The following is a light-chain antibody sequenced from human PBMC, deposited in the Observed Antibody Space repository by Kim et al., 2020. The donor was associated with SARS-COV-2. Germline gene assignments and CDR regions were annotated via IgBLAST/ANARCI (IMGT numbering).Light chain of an antibody. CDR3: QTWGTGIWV. V-gene: IGLV4-69*01. Sequence: QPVLTQSPSASASLGASVKFTCTLSSGHSTYAIAWHQQRPEKGPRYLMKLNSDGSYTKGDGVPDRFSGSSSGAERSLTISSLQSEDEADYYCQTWGTGIWVFGGGTKVTVL. J-gene: IGLJ3*02. CDR2: LNSDGSY. CDR1: SGHSTYA.